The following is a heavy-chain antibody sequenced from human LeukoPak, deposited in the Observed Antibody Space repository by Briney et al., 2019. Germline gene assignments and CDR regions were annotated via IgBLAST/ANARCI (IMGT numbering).Heavy chain of an antibody. V-gene: IGHV4-59*01. D-gene: IGHD2-2*01. Sequence: SETLSLTCTVSGGSISSYYWSWIRQPPGKGLEWIGYIYYSGSTNYNPSLKSRVTISVDTSKNQFSLKLSSVTAADTAVYYCARVPVVVPAATPGWFDPWGQGTLVTVSS. J-gene: IGHJ5*02. CDR1: GGSISSYY. CDR2: IYYSGST. CDR3: ARVPVVVPAATPGWFDP.